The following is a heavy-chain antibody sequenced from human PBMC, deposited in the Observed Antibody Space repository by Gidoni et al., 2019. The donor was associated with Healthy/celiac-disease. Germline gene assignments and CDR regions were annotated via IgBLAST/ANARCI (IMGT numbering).Heavy chain of an antibody. D-gene: IGHD1-26*01. Sequence: QVQLQESGPGLVTPSETLSLTCTVSGGSISSYYWRWIRQPPGKGLEWIGYIYYSGSTNYNPSLKSRVTISVDTSKNQFSLKLSSVTAADTAVYYCARAGIVGAGDAFDIWGQGTMVTVSS. CDR3: ARAGIVGAGDAFDI. CDR2: IYYSGST. CDR1: GGSISSYY. V-gene: IGHV4-59*01. J-gene: IGHJ3*02.